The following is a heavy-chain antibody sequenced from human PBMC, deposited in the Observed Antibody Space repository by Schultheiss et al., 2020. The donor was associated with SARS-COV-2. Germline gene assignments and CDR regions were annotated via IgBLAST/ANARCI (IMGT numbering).Heavy chain of an antibody. V-gene: IGHV4-34*01. J-gene: IGHJ4*02. CDR3: ARLENGYIDY. Sequence: ESLKISCAVYGGSFSGCNWSWIRQPPGKGLEWIGEISHSGSTNYNPSLKSRVTISVDTSKNQFSLKLSSVTAADTAVYYCARLENGYIDYWGQGTLVTVSS. CDR1: GGSFSGCN. D-gene: IGHD3-3*01. CDR2: ISHSGST.